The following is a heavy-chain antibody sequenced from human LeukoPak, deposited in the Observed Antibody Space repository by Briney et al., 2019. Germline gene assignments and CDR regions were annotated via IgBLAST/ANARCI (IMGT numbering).Heavy chain of an antibody. D-gene: IGHD6-6*01. CDR3: ARGLSGYSSSLGY. Sequence: GGSLRLSCTASGFTFSSYWMHWVRQAPGKGVVWVSRINSDGSSTNYADSVKGRFPISRDNAKNTLCLQMNSLRVEDTAVYYCARGLSGYSSSLGYWGQGTLVTVSS. J-gene: IGHJ4*02. CDR1: GFTFSSYW. V-gene: IGHV3-74*01. CDR2: INSDGSST.